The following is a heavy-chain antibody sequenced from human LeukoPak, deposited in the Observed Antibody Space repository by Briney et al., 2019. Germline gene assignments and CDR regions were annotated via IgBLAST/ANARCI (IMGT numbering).Heavy chain of an antibody. CDR1: GFTFSRYA. D-gene: IGHD3-16*01. CDR2: ISSNGDST. Sequence: PGGSLRLSCAASGFTFSRYAIHWVRQAPGKGLEFGSVISSNGDSTYYANSVKGRFTISRDNSKNTLYLQMGSLRAEDTAVYYCARVRPGYDLYYFDYWGQGALVTVSS. J-gene: IGHJ4*02. V-gene: IGHV3-64*01. CDR3: ARVRPGYDLYYFDY.